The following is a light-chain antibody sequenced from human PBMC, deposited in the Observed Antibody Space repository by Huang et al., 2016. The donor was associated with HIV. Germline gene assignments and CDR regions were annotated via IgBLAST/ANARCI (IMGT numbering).Light chain of an antibody. CDR1: QSVSRSF. V-gene: IGKV3-20*01. CDR2: GAS. CDR3: QQYGSSSWA. Sequence: EIVLTQSPGSLSLSPGERATLSCRASQSVSRSFLAWYQQKSCQAPRLLIHGASTSATGIPDRFIGSGSGTDFTLTISRLEPEDFAVYYCQQYGSSSWAFGQGTKVEIK. J-gene: IGKJ1*01.